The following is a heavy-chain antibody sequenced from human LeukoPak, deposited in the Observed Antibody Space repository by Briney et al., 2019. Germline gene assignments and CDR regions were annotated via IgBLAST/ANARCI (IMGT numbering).Heavy chain of an antibody. CDR2: ISSNGGST. CDR3: ASAGGLWGSYRYYDY. D-gene: IGHD3-16*02. J-gene: IGHJ4*02. CDR1: GFTFSSYA. V-gene: IGHV3-64*01. Sequence: GGSLRLSCAASGFTFSSYAMHWVRQAPGKGLEYVSAISSNGGSTYYANSVKGRFTISRDNSKNTLYLQMGSLRAEDMAVYYCASAGGLWGSYRYYDYWGQGTLVTVSS.